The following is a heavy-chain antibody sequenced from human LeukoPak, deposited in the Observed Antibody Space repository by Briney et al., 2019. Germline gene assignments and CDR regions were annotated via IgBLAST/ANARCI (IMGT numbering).Heavy chain of an antibody. V-gene: IGHV4-39*01. CDR2: LYYSGST. J-gene: IGHJ4*02. CDR3: ARLDYYDSSGLDY. D-gene: IGHD3-22*01. Sequence: SETLSLTCTVSGGSISSTGYYWGWLRQPPGKGLEWIGTLYYSGSTYYNPSLKSRVTISVDTSENQFSLKLSSVTAADTAVYYCARLDYYDSSGLDYWGQGTLVTVSS. CDR1: GGSISSTGYY.